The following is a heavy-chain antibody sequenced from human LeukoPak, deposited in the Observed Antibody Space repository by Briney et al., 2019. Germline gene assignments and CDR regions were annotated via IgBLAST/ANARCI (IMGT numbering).Heavy chain of an antibody. D-gene: IGHD2-2*01. CDR2: IYSGDSDT. V-gene: IGHV5-51*01. CDR3: ARPLSDIVVVPAAPHDAFDI. J-gene: IGHJ3*02. CDR1: GYSFTSYW. Sequence: GESLKISCKGSGYSFTSYWIGWVRQMPGKGPEWMGIIYSGDSDTRYSPSFQGQVTISADKSISTAYLQWSSLKASDTAMYYCARPLSDIVVVPAAPHDAFDIWGQGTMVTVSS.